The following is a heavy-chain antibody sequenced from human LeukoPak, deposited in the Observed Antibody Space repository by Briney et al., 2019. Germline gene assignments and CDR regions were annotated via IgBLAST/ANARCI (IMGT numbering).Heavy chain of an antibody. CDR3: ARKTFGTVYFDY. CDR2: ISPTGTTI. Sequence: GGSLRLSCAASGFTFSTYEMNWVRQAPAKGLEWISYISPTGTTIYYAQSVKGRFTISRDNAKNSVYLHMNSLRVEDTAVYYCARKTFGTVYFDYWGQGILVTVSS. V-gene: IGHV3-48*03. CDR1: GFTFSTYE. D-gene: IGHD1-1*01. J-gene: IGHJ4*02.